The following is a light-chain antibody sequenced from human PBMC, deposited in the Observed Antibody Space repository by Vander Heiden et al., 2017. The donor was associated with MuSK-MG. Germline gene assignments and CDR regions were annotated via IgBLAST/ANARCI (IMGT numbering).Light chain of an antibody. Sequence: DIQMTQSPSTLSASVGDRVTITCRASQSISSWLAWYQQKPGKAPKLLIYDASSLESGVPSRFSGSGFGTEFTLTISSLQPDDFAAYYCQQDNNSPWTFGQGTKVEIK. CDR2: DAS. V-gene: IGKV1-5*01. J-gene: IGKJ1*01. CDR3: QQDNNSPWT. CDR1: QSISSW.